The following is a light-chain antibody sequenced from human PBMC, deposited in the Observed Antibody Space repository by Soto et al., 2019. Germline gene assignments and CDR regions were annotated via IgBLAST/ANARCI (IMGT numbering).Light chain of an antibody. CDR3: KQHDILPP. CDR1: QDIRNF. CDR2: DAS. V-gene: IGKV1-33*01. J-gene: IGKJ2*01. Sequence: DIQMTQSPSSLSASVGDRVTITCQARQDIRNFLNWYQQKPGKAPKLLIYDASNLETGVPSRFSGSGSGTDFTFSISSLLTEDIATYYCKQHDILPPFGQGTKLEIK.